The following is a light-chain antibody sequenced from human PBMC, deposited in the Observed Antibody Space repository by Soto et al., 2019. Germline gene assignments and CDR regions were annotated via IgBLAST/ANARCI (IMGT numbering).Light chain of an antibody. CDR3: HQYNNLPIT. CDR2: GAY. Sequence: EIVMTQSPATLSVSPGERPTLSYRASQSVRSNLAWYQQKPGQAPRLLIYGAYTRETGIPARFSGSGSGTEFTLTISSLQSEDFAVYFCHQYNNLPITFGQGTRLE. V-gene: IGKV3-15*01. J-gene: IGKJ5*01. CDR1: QSVRSN.